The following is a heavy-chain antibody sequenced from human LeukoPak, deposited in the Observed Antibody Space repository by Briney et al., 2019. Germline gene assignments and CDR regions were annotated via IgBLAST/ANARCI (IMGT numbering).Heavy chain of an antibody. D-gene: IGHD3-16*01. J-gene: IGHJ4*02. Sequence: GASVKVSCKASGYTFTGYYIHWVRQAPGQGLEWMGWINPHSGGTNYAQKFQGGVTMTRDTSITTAYMELRSLRSDDTAVYYCARDSLGSMEYWGQGTLVTVSS. V-gene: IGHV1-2*02. CDR3: ARDSLGSMEY. CDR1: GYTFTGYY. CDR2: INPHSGGT.